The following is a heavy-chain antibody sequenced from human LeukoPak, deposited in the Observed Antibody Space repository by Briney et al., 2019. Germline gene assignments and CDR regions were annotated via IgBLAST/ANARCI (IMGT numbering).Heavy chain of an antibody. Sequence: SETLSLTCTVSGGSISSYYWSWIRQPPGKGLEWIGYIYYSGSTNYNPSLKSRVTISVDTSKNQFSLKLSSVTAADTAVYYCARHLDIVATINAFDIWGQGTMVTVSS. J-gene: IGHJ3*02. CDR1: GGSISSYY. V-gene: IGHV4-59*08. CDR2: IYYSGST. CDR3: ARHLDIVATINAFDI. D-gene: IGHD5-12*01.